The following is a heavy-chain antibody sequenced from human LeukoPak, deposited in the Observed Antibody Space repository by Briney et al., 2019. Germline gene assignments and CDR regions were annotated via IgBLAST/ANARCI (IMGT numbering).Heavy chain of an antibody. CDR1: GFTFRSYG. V-gene: IGHV3-53*04. CDR2: IYSGGST. Sequence: GGSLRLSCAASGFTFRSYGMTWVRQAPGKGLEWVSVIYSGGSTYYADSVKGRFTISRHNSKNTLYLQMNSLRAEDTAVYYCARGRGRDYYDSSGYYYYFDYWGQGTLVTVSS. CDR3: ARGRGRDYYDSSGYYYYFDY. J-gene: IGHJ4*02. D-gene: IGHD3-22*01.